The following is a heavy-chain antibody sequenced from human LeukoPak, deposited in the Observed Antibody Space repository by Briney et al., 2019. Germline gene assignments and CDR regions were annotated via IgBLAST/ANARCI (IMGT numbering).Heavy chain of an antibody. D-gene: IGHD3/OR15-3a*01. CDR3: ARQTGSGLFILP. CDR1: GVSISSSNSY. J-gene: IGHJ4*02. V-gene: IGHV4-39*01. Sequence: PSETLSLTCSVSGVSISSSNSYWGWIRQPPGKGLEWIGSIYYTGNTYYNASLKSRVTISIDTSKNQFSLKLTSVTAADTAVYYCARQTGSGLFILPGGQGTLVTVSS. CDR2: IYYTGNT.